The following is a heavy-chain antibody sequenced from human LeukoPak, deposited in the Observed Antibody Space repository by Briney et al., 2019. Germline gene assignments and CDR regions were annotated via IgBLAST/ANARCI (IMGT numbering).Heavy chain of an antibody. J-gene: IGHJ1*01. CDR1: GFTFSSYG. D-gene: IGHD3-22*01. CDR3: ARDDDTTGHYSYFQH. Sequence: GGSLRLSCAASGFTFSSYGMHWIRQAPGKGLEWVAVIWSDGYKKYYAESVKGRFTVSRDTSKNTLYLQMNSLRAADTAVYYCARDDDTTGHYSYFQHWGQGTLVTVSS. CDR2: IWSDGYKK. V-gene: IGHV3-33*01.